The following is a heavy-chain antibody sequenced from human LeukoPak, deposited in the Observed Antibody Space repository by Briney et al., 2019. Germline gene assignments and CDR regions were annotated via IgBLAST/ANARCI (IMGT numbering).Heavy chain of an antibody. CDR3: ARAGWEQLEVFDY. V-gene: IGHV4-31*03. CDR2: IYYSGST. D-gene: IGHD6-6*01. CDR1: GGYISSGGYY. Sequence: SQTLSLTCTVSGGYISSGGYYWSWIRQHPGKGLEWIGYIYYSGSTYYNPSLKSRVTISVDTSKNQFSLKLSSVTAADTAVYYCARAGWEQLEVFDYWGQGTLVTVSS. J-gene: IGHJ4*02.